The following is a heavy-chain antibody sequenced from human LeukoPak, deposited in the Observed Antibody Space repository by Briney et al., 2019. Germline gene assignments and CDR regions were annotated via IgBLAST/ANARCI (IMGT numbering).Heavy chain of an antibody. CDR2: INQNGNEK. CDR3: VLGYSYGYLFDY. D-gene: IGHD5-18*01. CDR1: GFTFSGSW. V-gene: IGHV3-7*01. J-gene: IGHJ4*02. Sequence: GGSLRLSCAASGFTFSGSWMGWVRQAPGKGLEWVAIINQNGNEKYYVDSVKGRSTISRDNTKNSLFFQMNSLRAEDTAVYFCVLGYSYGYLFDYWGQGTLVTVSS.